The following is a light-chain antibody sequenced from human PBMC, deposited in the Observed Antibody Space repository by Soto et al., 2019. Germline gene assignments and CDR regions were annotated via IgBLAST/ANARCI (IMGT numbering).Light chain of an antibody. CDR3: QQRSNWPRGT. CDR1: QSVSSY. CDR2: DAY. Sequence: EIVVTQSPATLSLSPGERATLSCRASQSVSSYLAWYQQKPGQSPRLLIYDAYNRATGIPARFSGSGSGTDFTLTISSLGPEDFAVYYCQQRSNWPRGTFGGATKVEIK. V-gene: IGKV3-11*01. J-gene: IGKJ4*01.